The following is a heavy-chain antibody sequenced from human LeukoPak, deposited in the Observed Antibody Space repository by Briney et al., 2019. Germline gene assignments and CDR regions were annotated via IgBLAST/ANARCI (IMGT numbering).Heavy chain of an antibody. V-gene: IGHV3-9*01. J-gene: IGHJ4*02. CDR1: GFTFDDYA. Sequence: PGGSLRLSCAASGFTFDDYAMHWVRQAPGKGLEWVSGISWNSGSIGYADSVKGRFTISRDNSKNTLYLQMNSLRAEDTAVYYCARVHDYYDSSGCLDYWGQGTLVAVSS. CDR3: ARVHDYYDSSGCLDY. CDR2: ISWNSGSI. D-gene: IGHD3-22*01.